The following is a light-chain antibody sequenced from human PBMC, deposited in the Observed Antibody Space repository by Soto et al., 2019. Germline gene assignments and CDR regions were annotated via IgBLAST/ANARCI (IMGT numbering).Light chain of an antibody. CDR2: SNN. Sequence: QSVLTQPPSASGTHGQRVTISCSGSSSNIGSNTVNWYQQLPGTAPKLLLYSNNQRPSGVPDRFSGSKSGTSASLAISGLQSADEADYYYAAWDDSLNGRVVFGGGTKLSVL. V-gene: IGLV1-44*01. CDR1: SSNIGSNT. CDR3: AAWDDSLNGRVV. J-gene: IGLJ2*01.